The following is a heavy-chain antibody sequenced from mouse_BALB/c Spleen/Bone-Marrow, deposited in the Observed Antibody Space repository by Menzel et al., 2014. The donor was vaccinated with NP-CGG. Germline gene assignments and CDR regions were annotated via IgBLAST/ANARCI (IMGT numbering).Heavy chain of an antibody. D-gene: IGHD2-4*01. Sequence: EVMLVESGGGLVKTGGSLKLSCAASGLTFSNYGMSWVRQTPGKRLEWVATISGGGSYTFYSDSVKGRFTISRDNAKNNHYLQLSSLRSEDTALYYCARHAYYDQTWVSFVYWGQRTLVTVSA. J-gene: IGHJ3*01. CDR1: GLTFSNYG. CDR2: ISGGGSYT. V-gene: IGHV5-9-2*01. CDR3: ARHAYYDQTWVSFVY.